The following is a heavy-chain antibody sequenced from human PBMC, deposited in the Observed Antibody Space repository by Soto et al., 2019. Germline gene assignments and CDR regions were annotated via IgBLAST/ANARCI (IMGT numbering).Heavy chain of an antibody. Sequence: EVQVVESGGGLVKPGGSLRLSCAASGFTFSNAWMSWVRQAPGKGLEWVGRIKSKTDGGTTDYAAPVKGRFTISRDDSKNTLYLQMNSLKTEDTAVYYCTTDPQQLVPPYYYYGMDVWGQGTTVTVSS. CDR3: TTDPQQLVPPYYYYGMDV. V-gene: IGHV3-15*01. CDR2: IKSKTDGGTT. D-gene: IGHD6-13*01. J-gene: IGHJ6*02. CDR1: GFTFSNAW.